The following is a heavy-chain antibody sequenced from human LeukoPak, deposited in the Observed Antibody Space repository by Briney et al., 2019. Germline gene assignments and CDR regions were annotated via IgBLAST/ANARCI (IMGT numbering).Heavy chain of an antibody. Sequence: GGSLRLSCAASQFTFSSYGMHWVRQAPGKGLEWVAFIRYDGSNEYYADSVKGRFTISRDNSKNTLYLQMNSLRAEDTAVYYCTKEGSGSHRGPYYFDYWGQGTLVTVSP. D-gene: IGHD1-26*01. V-gene: IGHV3-30*02. CDR3: TKEGSGSHRGPYYFDY. CDR2: IRYDGSNE. J-gene: IGHJ4*02. CDR1: QFTFSSYG.